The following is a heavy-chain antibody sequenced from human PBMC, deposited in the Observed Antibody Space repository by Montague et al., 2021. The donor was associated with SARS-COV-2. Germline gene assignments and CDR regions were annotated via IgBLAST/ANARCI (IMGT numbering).Heavy chain of an antibody. V-gene: IGHV4-61*02. J-gene: IGHJ6*02. D-gene: IGHD5-18*01. CDR1: GGSISSGSYY. CDR2: IYTSGST. CDR3: ARETFSGYSYGQGSYYYCNCIDV. Sequence: TLSLTCTVSGGSISSGSYYWSWIRQPAGKGLEWIGRIYTSGSTNYNPSLKSRVTISVDTSKNQFSLKLSSVTAADTAVYYCARETFSGYSYGQGSYYYCNCIDVWGQGTPVTVSS.